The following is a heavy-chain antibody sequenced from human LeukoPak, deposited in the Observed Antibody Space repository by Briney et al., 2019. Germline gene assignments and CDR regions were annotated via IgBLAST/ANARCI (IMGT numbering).Heavy chain of an antibody. CDR1: GFTFSTYA. CDR3: AKTLSSGWSGKYYFDY. CDR2: ISGNGDNT. J-gene: IGHJ4*02. V-gene: IGHV3-23*01. D-gene: IGHD6-19*01. Sequence: TGGSLSLSCAASGFTFSTYAISWVRQAPGKGLEWVSGISGNGDNTYYADSVKGRFTIYRDNSKSRLSLQMNSLRAEDTAVYYCAKTLSSGWSGKYYFDYWGQGTLVSVSS.